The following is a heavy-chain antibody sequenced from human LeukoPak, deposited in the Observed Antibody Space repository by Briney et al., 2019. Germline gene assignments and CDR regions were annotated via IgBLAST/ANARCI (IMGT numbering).Heavy chain of an antibody. CDR3: ARVWYGGNSGSPFGY. V-gene: IGHV1-2*02. J-gene: IGHJ4*02. CDR2: INPNSGGT. Sequence: ASVKDSCKASGYTFTGYYMHWVRQAPGQGLEWMGWINPNSGGTNYAQKFQGRVTMTRDTSISTAYMELSRLRSDDTAVYYCARVWYGGNSGSPFGYWGQGTLVTVSS. CDR1: GYTFTGYY. D-gene: IGHD4-23*01.